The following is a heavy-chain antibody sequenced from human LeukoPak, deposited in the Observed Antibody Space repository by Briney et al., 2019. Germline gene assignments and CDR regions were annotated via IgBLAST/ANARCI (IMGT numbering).Heavy chain of an antibody. J-gene: IGHJ4*02. CDR1: GYTFTIYA. Sequence: ASVNVSCTASGYTFTIYAMHWVRQAPGQRLEWMGWINAGNGNTKYSQKFQGRVTITRDTSASTAYMELSSLRSEDTAVYYCARMDVVVTAIPHFDYWGQGTLVTVSS. CDR2: INAGNGNT. CDR3: ARMDVVVTAIPHFDY. D-gene: IGHD2-21*02. V-gene: IGHV1-3*01.